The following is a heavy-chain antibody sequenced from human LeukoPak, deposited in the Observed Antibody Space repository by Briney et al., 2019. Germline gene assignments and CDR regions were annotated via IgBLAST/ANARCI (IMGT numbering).Heavy chain of an antibody. CDR1: GFSLSTSGVG. Sequence: SGPTLVNPPQTLTLTCTFSGFSLSTSGVGVGWIRQPPGKALEWLALIYWDDDKRYSPSLKSRLTITKDTSKNQVVLTMTNMDPVDTATYYCAHPGNLGELSSAYYFDYWGQGTLVTVSS. V-gene: IGHV2-5*02. CDR3: AHPGNLGELSSAYYFDY. CDR2: IYWDDDK. D-gene: IGHD3-16*02. J-gene: IGHJ4*02.